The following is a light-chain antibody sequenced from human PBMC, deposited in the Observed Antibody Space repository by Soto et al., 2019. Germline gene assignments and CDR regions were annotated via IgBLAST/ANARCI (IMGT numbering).Light chain of an antibody. CDR3: SSYAGSNTYV. V-gene: IGLV2-8*01. CDR1: SSYVGGYNY. Sequence: QSLLTQPPSASGSPGQSVTTSCTGTSSYVGGYNYVSWYQQHPGKAPKLMIYDVSKRPSGVPDRFSGSKSGNTASLTVSGLQAEDEADYYCSSYAGSNTYVFGSGTKVTVL. J-gene: IGLJ1*01. CDR2: DVS.